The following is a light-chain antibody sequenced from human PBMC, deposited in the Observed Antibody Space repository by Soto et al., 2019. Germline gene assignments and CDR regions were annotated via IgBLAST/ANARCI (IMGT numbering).Light chain of an antibody. J-gene: IGLJ1*01. V-gene: IGLV2-11*01. CDR2: DVT. CDR3: CSYAGSYTYV. CDR1: SSDVGGYNY. Sequence: QSALTQPRSVSGSPGQSVTISCTGTSSDVGGYNYVSWYQQHPGKAPKLMIYDVTKRPSGVPDRFSGSKSANTASLTISGLQAEDEAHYYCCSYAGSYTYVFGSGNKVSV.